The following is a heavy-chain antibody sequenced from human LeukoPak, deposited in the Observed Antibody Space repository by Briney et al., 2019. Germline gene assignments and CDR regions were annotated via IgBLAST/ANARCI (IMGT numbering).Heavy chain of an antibody. CDR3: TMVRGAPT. D-gene: IGHD3-10*01. CDR1: GFTFSSYA. Sequence: GRSLRLSCAASGFTFSSYAMHWVRQAPGKGLEWVAVISYDGSNKYYADSVKGRFTISRDNSKNTLYLQMNSLRAEDTAVYYCTMVRGAPTWGQGTLVTVSS. J-gene: IGHJ4*02. CDR2: ISYDGSNK. V-gene: IGHV3-30-3*01.